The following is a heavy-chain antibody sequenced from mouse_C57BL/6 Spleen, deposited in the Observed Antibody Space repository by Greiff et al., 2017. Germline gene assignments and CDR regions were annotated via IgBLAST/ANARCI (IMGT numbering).Heavy chain of an antibody. J-gene: IGHJ1*03. D-gene: IGHD1-1*01. Sequence: QVQLQQSGPGLVQPSQSLSITCTVSGFSLTSYGVHWVRQSPGKGLEWLGVIWSGGSTDYNAAFISRLSISKDNSKSQVFFKMNSLQADDTAIYYCARSITTVVAEYFDVWGTGTTVTVSS. V-gene: IGHV2-2*01. CDR1: GFSLTSYG. CDR3: ARSITTVVAEYFDV. CDR2: IWSGGST.